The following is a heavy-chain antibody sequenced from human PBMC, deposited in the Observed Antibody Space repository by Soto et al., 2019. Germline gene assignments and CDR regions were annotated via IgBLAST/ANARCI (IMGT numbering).Heavy chain of an antibody. J-gene: IGHJ4*02. CDR2: IKTKPDDGTI. CDR3: TTSNLGVDF. D-gene: IGHD1-1*01. CDR1: ELIFSDVC. Sequence: GGSLRLSCAASELIFSDVCMTWVRQAPGKGLEWVGRIKTKPDDGTIDYAAPVRGRFTISRDDSKNTLYLQMTSLTPDDTGVYYCTTSNLGVDFWGPGTLVTVSS. V-gene: IGHV3-15*01.